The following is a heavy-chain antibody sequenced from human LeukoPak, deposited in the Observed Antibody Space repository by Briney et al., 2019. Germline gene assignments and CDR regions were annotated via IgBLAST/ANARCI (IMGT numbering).Heavy chain of an antibody. Sequence: AGSLRLSCAASGFTFSSYSMNWVRQAPGKGLEWVSSISSSSSYIYYADSVKGRFTISRDNAKNSLYLQMNSLRAEDTAVYYCASVRYCSSTSCLEGALDPWGQGTLVTVSS. J-gene: IGHJ5*02. D-gene: IGHD2-2*01. CDR2: ISSSSSYI. V-gene: IGHV3-21*01. CDR1: GFTFSSYS. CDR3: ASVRYCSSTSCLEGALDP.